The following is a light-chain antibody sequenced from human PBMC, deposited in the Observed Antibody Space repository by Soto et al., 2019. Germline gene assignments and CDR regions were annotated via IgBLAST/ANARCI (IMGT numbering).Light chain of an antibody. Sequence: EIVLSQSPAILSLSPGDRATLSCRASQTVSRFLAWYQQKPGQAPRLLIYDTSNRATGVPARFSASGSGTAFTLTTSSPEPEGFAVYFCQQRYHWPPTLGQGTKLEIK. CDR3: QQRYHWPPT. CDR1: QTVSRF. CDR2: DTS. V-gene: IGKV3-11*01. J-gene: IGKJ2*01.